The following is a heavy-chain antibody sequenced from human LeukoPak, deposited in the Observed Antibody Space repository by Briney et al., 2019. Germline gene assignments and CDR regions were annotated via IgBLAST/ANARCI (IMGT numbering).Heavy chain of an antibody. V-gene: IGHV3-30*18. D-gene: IGHD4-17*01. Sequence: PSVTLSLTCTASGFTFSSYDWRWIRQAPGKGLEWVWYIYYTSNKYYTDSVKGRFTISRDNSRNPLYLQMSTLRAEDTAVYYCAKADYGDFREDYYMDVWGKGTTVTVSS. CDR1: GFTFSSYD. CDR2: IYYTSNK. CDR3: AKADYGDFREDYYMDV. J-gene: IGHJ6*03.